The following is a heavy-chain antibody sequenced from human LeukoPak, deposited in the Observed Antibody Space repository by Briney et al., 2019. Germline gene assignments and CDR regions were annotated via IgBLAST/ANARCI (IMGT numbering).Heavy chain of an antibody. J-gene: IGHJ4*02. Sequence: GGSLRLSCAASGFTFSSYSMNWVRQAPGKGLEWVSSISSSSSYIYYADPVKGRFTISRDNAKNSLYLQMNSLRAEDTAVYYCARVGATSFDYWGQGTLVTVSS. V-gene: IGHV3-21*01. CDR1: GFTFSSYS. D-gene: IGHD1-26*01. CDR3: ARVGATSFDY. CDR2: ISSSSSYI.